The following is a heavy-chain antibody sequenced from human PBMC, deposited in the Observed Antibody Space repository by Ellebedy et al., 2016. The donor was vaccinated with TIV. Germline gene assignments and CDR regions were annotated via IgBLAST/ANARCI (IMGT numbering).Heavy chain of an antibody. CDR2: IYHSGST. CDR1: GGSISSSNW. J-gene: IGHJ6*02. CDR3: ARAWGFKLNYFYYGMDV. Sequence: SETLSLTXAVSGGSISSSNWWRWVRQPPGKGLEWIGEIYHSGSTNYNPSLKSRVTISVDKSKNQFSLKLSSVTAADTAVYYCARAWGFKLNYFYYGMDVWGQGTTVTVSS. V-gene: IGHV4-4*02. D-gene: IGHD1-7*01.